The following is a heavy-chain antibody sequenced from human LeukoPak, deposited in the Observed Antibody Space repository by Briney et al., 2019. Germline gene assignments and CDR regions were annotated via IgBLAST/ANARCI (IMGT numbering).Heavy chain of an antibody. V-gene: IGHV4-39*07. D-gene: IGHD3-22*01. J-gene: IGHJ4*02. CDR2: IYYSGST. CDR1: GGSISSSSYY. Sequence: SKTLSLTCTVSGGSISSSSYYWGWIRQPPGKGLEWIGSIYYSGSTYYNPSLKSRVTISVDTSKNQFSLKLSSVTAADTAVYYCARDKDRNYFDYWGQGTLVTVSS. CDR3: ARDKDRNYFDY.